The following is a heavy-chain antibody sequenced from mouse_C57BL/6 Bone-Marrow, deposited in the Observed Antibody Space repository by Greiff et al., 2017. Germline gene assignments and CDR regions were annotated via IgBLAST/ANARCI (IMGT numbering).Heavy chain of an antibody. CDR3: ARGGQLRPYYFDY. CDR2: IYPRSGNT. Sequence: VQLQQSGAELARPGASVKLSCKASGYTFTSYGISWVKQRTGQGLEWIGEIYPRSGNTYYNEKFKGKATLTADKSSSTAYMELRSLTSGDSAVYFCARGGQLRPYYFDYWGQGTTLTVSS. J-gene: IGHJ2*01. D-gene: IGHD3-2*02. V-gene: IGHV1-81*01. CDR1: GYTFTSYG.